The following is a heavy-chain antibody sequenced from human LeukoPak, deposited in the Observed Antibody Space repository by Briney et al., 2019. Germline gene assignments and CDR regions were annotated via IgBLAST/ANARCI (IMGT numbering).Heavy chain of an antibody. D-gene: IGHD6-6*01. CDR3: AKEGRVGYSSASWAFDI. V-gene: IGHV3-23*01. CDR2: ISGSGGST. J-gene: IGHJ3*02. CDR1: GFSFSSYA. Sequence: GGSLRLSCAASGFSFSSYAMSWVRQTPEKGLEWVSAISGSGGSTHYADSVKGRFTIPRDNSNNTLYLQMNSLRAEDTAVYYCAKEGRVGYSSASWAFDIWGQGTMVTVSS.